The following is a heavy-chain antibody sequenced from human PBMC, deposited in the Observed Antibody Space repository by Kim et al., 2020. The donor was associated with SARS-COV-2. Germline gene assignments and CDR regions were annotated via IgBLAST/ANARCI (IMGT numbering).Heavy chain of an antibody. CDR1: GFTFSSYS. V-gene: IGHV3-21*01. J-gene: IGHJ6*02. CDR2: ISSSSSYI. Sequence: GGSLRLSCAASGFTFSSYSMNWVRQAPGKGLEWVSSISSSSSYIYYADSVKGRFTISRDNAKNSLYLQMNSLGAEDTAVYYCARDLMGLRYFDWLLTEGMDVWGQGTTVTVSS. D-gene: IGHD3-9*01. CDR3: ARDLMGLRYFDWLLTEGMDV.